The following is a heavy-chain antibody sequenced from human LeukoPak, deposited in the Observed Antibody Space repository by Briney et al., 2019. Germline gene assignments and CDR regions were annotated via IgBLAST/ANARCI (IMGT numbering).Heavy chain of an antibody. CDR1: GYTFTGYY. CDR3: ARAPFQNYYDSSGYELDY. J-gene: IGHJ4*02. V-gene: IGHV1-2*02. D-gene: IGHD3-22*01. CDR2: IKPKSGGT. Sequence: ASVKVSCKASGYTFTGYYMHWVRQAPGQGLEWMGWIKPKSGGTNYEQKFQGRVTMTRDTSISTAYMELNSLRAEDTAVYYCARAPFQNYYDSSGYELDYWGQGTLVTVSS.